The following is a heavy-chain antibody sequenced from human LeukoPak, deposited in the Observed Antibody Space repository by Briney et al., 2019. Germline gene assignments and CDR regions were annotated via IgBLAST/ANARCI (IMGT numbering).Heavy chain of an antibody. CDR3: ARGAPNSSGWTLDY. Sequence: GASVKVSCKTSGYSFTSYALHWVRPAPGQRLEWMGCINGDNGNTQYLQKFQGRVTITRDTSASTAYMELSSLTSEDMAVFYCARGAPNSSGWTLDYWGQGTLVSVSS. V-gene: IGHV1-3*03. CDR2: INGDNGNT. J-gene: IGHJ4*02. D-gene: IGHD6-19*01. CDR1: GYSFTSYA.